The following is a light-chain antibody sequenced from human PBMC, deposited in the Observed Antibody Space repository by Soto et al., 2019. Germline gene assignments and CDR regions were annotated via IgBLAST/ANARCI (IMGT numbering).Light chain of an antibody. Sequence: DIQMAQSPSTLYASVGDRVTITCRASQSISSWLAWYPQTPGKAPKILIYDASSLESGVPSRFRGSGSWTECTLTISRLQPDDVETDSCQQYNSYSGTFGQGTKVDIK. CDR2: DAS. V-gene: IGKV1-5*01. J-gene: IGKJ1*01. CDR1: QSISSW. CDR3: QQYNSYSGT.